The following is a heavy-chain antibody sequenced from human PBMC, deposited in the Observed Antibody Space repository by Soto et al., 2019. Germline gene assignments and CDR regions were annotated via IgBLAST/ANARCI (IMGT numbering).Heavy chain of an antibody. V-gene: IGHV3-33*01. CDR1: GFTFSSYG. D-gene: IGHD6-19*01. CDR2: IWYDGSNK. Sequence: QVQLVESGGGVVQPGRSLRLSCAASGFTFSSYGMHWVRQAPGKGLEWVAVIWYDGSNKYYADSVKGRFTISRDNSKNTLYLQMNSLRAEDTAVYYCASLTNSSGWYDFDYWGQGTLVTVSS. CDR3: ASLTNSSGWYDFDY. J-gene: IGHJ4*02.